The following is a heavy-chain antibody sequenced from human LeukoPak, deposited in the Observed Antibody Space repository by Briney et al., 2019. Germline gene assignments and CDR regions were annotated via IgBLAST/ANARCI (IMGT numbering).Heavy chain of an antibody. CDR1: GGSFSSHF. J-gene: IGHJ5*02. V-gene: IGHV4-59*11. CDR3: AKYEVLSGTWFDP. D-gene: IGHD1-26*01. CDR2: ISYSGST. Sequence: SETLPLTRNVSGGSFSSHFWTWIRQPPGKGLEWFGYISYSGSTNYTPPLKGRVNKSIGTSNTHFSLRLTSVTAAETAVYYCAKYEVLSGTWFDPWGQGTLVTVSS.